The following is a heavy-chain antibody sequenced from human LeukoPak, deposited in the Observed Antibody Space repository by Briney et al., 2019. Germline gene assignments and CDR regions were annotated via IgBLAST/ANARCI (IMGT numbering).Heavy chain of an antibody. D-gene: IGHD5-12*01. V-gene: IGHV3-23*01. CDR1: GFTFSSYA. CDR3: AKDVIYPGGGYSGHYFDY. CDR2: ISGSGGST. J-gene: IGHJ4*02. Sequence: GGSLRLSCAASGFTFSSYAMSWVRQAPGKGLEWVSAISGSGGSTYYADSVKGRFTISRDNSKNTLYLQMNSLRAEDTAVYYCAKDVIYPGGGYSGHYFDYWGQGTLVTVSS.